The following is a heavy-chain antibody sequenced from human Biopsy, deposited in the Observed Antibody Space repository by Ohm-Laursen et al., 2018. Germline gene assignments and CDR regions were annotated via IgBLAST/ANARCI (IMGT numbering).Heavy chain of an antibody. CDR2: VDWDDYK. D-gene: IGHD6-13*01. CDR3: ARTPILIVSAGLVYRHRRHLQGMDV. J-gene: IGHJ6*02. Sequence: TQTLTLTCSFSGFSLGARGMCVSWIRQAPGKALEWLARVDWDDYKDYSASLQTKLSISKDTSNDQVVLTVSNVDPADTATYYCARTPILIVSAGLVYRHRRHLQGMDVWGQGIAVTVS. CDR1: GFSLGARGMC. V-gene: IGHV2-70*11.